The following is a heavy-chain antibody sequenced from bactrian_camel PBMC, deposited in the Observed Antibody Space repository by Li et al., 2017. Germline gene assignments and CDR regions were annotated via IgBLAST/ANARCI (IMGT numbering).Heavy chain of an antibody. V-gene: IGHV3S53*01. D-gene: IGHD3*01. Sequence: HVQLVESGGGSAQAGGSLTLSCSVAGYTHSLYCMGWFRQVPGKEREGVAVLDSDGTTTYAPSVQGRFTVSEDSAANTLTLQMNKLKPEDTGIYFCAADRCTECAGLVYCFPNTYTHWGQGTQVTVS. CDR1: GYTHSLYC. CDR3: AADRCTECAGLVYCFPNTYTH. CDR2: LDSDGTT. J-gene: IGHJ4*01.